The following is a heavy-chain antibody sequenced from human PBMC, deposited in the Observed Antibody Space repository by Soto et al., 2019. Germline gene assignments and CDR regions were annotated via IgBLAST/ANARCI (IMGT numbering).Heavy chain of an antibody. CDR3: TNSKPYYHTTLGRLGDNMDV. J-gene: IGHJ6*02. D-gene: IGHD3-16*01. CDR1: GFTFSGSA. Sequence: GGSLRLSCAASGFTFSGSAMHWVRQASGKGLEWVGRIRSKANSYATAYAASVKGRFTISRDDSKNTAYLQMNSLKTEDTAVYYCTNSKPYYHTTLGRLGDNMDVWGQGTTVTVSS. V-gene: IGHV3-73*01. CDR2: IRSKANSYAT.